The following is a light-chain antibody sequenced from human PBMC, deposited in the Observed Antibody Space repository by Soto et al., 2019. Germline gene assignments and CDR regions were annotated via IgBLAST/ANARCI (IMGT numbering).Light chain of an antibody. Sequence: DLQMTQSPSSLSASVGDRLTITCRASQGIGNYLAWFQQKPGKAPKALIHFASTLESGVPSRFSCSASGTDFSLSISYLQPEDFATYYCQHYHSWPRTFGGGTKVEIK. J-gene: IGKJ4*01. CDR3: QHYHSWPRT. CDR2: FAS. CDR1: QGIGNY. V-gene: IGKV1-16*01.